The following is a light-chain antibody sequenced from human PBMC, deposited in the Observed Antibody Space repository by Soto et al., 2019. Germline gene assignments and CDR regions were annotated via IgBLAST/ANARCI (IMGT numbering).Light chain of an antibody. J-gene: IGLJ1*01. CDR2: SNN. CDR1: SSNIGSNT. CDR3: AAWDDSLKGYV. V-gene: IGLV1-44*01. Sequence: QSVLTQPPSASGTPGQRVTISCSGSSSNIGSNTVNWYQQLPGTAPKLLIYSNNQPPSGVPDRFSGSKSGTSASLAISGLQSEDEADYYCAAWDDSLKGYVFGNGTKLTVL.